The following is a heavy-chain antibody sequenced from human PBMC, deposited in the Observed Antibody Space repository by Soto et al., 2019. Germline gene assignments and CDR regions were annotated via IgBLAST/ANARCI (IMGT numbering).Heavy chain of an antibody. CDR1: GITFNNYA. J-gene: IGHJ4*02. D-gene: IGHD5-12*01. V-gene: IGHV3-23*01. CDR2: ISGSGANT. CDR3: EKEHGGGTSTITSYFDY. Sequence: PGGSLRLSCAASGITFNNYALSWVRQAPGKGLEWVSGISGSGANTYYADSVKGRFTISRDNSKNTLSLQMNSLRADHTAVYYCEKEHGGGTSTITSYFDYWGRGTLVTVSS.